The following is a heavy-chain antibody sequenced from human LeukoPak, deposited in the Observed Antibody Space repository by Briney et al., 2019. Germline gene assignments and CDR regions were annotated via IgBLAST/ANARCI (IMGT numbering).Heavy chain of an antibody. CDR3: ARDRLISSSSGDWFDP. V-gene: IGHV1-2*02. CDR1: GYTFTGYY. J-gene: IGHJ5*02. Sequence: GASVKVSCKASGYTFTGYYMHWVRQAPGQGLGWMGWINPNSGGTNYAQKFQGRVTMTRDTSISTAYMELSRLRSDDTAVYYCARDRLISSSSGDWFDPWGQGTLVTVSS. CDR2: INPNSGGT. D-gene: IGHD6-6*01.